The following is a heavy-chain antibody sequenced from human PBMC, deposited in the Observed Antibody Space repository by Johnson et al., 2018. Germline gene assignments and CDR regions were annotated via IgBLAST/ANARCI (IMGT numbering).Heavy chain of an antibody. CDR3: ARGPSGIAVFGVVIGAMDV. CDR1: GGSISNYY. CDR2: IFYSGNT. V-gene: IGHV4-59*01. Sequence: QVQLQESGPGLVKPSETLSLTCTVSGGSISNYYWSWIRQPPRKGLEWIGYIFYSGNTKYNPSLESRVTISIDTSKNQFSLKLSSVTAAGTAVYYCARGPSGIAVFGVVIGAMDVWGQWTTVTVSS. D-gene: IGHD3-3*01. J-gene: IGHJ6*02.